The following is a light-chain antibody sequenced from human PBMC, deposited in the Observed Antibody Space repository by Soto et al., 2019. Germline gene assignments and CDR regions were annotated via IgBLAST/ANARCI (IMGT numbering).Light chain of an antibody. Sequence: QCALTQPASVSGSPGQSITISCTGTSSDVGSYNLVSWYQHHPGKAPKLMIYEGSKRPSGVSNRFSGSKSGNTASLTISGLQAEDEADYYCCSYATTTTFVFGGGTKLTVL. J-gene: IGLJ3*02. CDR2: EGS. V-gene: IGLV2-23*03. CDR1: SSDVGSYNL. CDR3: CSYATTTTFV.